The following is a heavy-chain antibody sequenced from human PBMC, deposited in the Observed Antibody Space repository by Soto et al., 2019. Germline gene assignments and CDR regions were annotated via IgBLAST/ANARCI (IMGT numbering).Heavy chain of an antibody. J-gene: IGHJ5*02. V-gene: IGHV4-30-4*01. CDR1: GGSISSGDYY. CDR2: IYYSGST. D-gene: IGHD3-3*01. CDR3: ARGPDYDFWSGYYWAGFDP. Sequence: PSETLSVTCTVSGGSISSGDYYWSWIRQPPGKGLEWIGYIYYSGSTYYNPSLKSRVTISVDTSKNQFSLKLSSVTAADTAVYYCARGPDYDFWSGYYWAGFDPWGQGTLVTVSS.